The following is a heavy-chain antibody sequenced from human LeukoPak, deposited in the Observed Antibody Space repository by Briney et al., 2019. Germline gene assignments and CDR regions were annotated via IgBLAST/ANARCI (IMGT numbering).Heavy chain of an antibody. D-gene: IGHD1-26*01. J-gene: IGHJ4*02. V-gene: IGHV3-30-3*02. CDR2: ISYDGTKK. Sequence: PGGSLRLSCVASGFTFSSFVIHWVRHAPGKGLEWVTAISYDGTKKYYADSVKGRFSISSDNAKNSLYLQMNSLRVEDTALYYCAKTLVPSGIYHEDYFDYWGQGTLVTVSS. CDR1: GFTFSSFV. CDR3: AKTLVPSGIYHEDYFDY.